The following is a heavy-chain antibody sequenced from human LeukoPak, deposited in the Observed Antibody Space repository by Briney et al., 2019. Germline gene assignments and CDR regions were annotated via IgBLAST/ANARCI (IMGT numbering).Heavy chain of an antibody. Sequence: SETLSLTCAVSGGSISSSNWWSWVRPPPGKGLEWIGEIYHSGSTNYNPSLKSRVTISVDTSKNQFSLKLSSVTAADTAVYYCARDLFNYYDSSGYYLGGEAFDIWGQGTMVTVSS. D-gene: IGHD3-22*01. V-gene: IGHV4-4*02. CDR2: IYHSGST. CDR1: GGSISSSNW. J-gene: IGHJ3*02. CDR3: ARDLFNYYDSSGYYLGGEAFDI.